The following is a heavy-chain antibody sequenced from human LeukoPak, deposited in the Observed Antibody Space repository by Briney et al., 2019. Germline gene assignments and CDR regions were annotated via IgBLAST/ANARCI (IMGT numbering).Heavy chain of an antibody. D-gene: IGHD6-6*01. CDR3: ARHYHSSSSVFDY. V-gene: IGHV4-39*01. J-gene: IGHJ4*02. CDR1: GGPIDSYY. Sequence: SETLSLTCSVSGGPIDSYYWGWIRQPPGKGLEWIGSIYYSGSTYYNPSLKSRVTISVDTSKNQFSLKLSSVTAADTAVYYCARHYHSSSSVFDYWGQGTLVTVSS. CDR2: IYYSGST.